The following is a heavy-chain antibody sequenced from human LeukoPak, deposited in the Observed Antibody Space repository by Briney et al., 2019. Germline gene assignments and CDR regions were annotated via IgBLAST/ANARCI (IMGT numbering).Heavy chain of an antibody. Sequence: GGSLRLSCAASGFTFSSYWMSWVRQAPGKGLEWVANIKQDGSEKYYADSVKGRFTISRDNSKNTLYLQMNSLRTEDTAVYYCAKTLNRGGFFGVVIINQYYGMDVWGQGTTVTVSS. V-gene: IGHV3-7*01. CDR2: IKQDGSEK. D-gene: IGHD3-3*01. CDR3: AKTLNRGGFFGVVIINQYYGMDV. CDR1: GFTFSSYW. J-gene: IGHJ6*02.